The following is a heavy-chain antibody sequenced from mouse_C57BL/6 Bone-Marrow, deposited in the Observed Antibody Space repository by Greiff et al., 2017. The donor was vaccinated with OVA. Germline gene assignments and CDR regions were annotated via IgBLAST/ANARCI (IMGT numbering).Heavy chain of an antibody. Sequence: QVQLQQPGAELVKPGASVKLSCKASGYTFTSYWMHWVKQRPGQGLEWIGMIHPNSGSTNYNEKFKSKATLTVDKSSSTAYMQLSSLTSEDSAVYDCTGPYYYWFAYWGQGTLVTVSA. CDR2: IHPNSGST. V-gene: IGHV1-64*01. CDR3: TGPYYYWFAY. CDR1: GYTFTSYW. J-gene: IGHJ3*01. D-gene: IGHD1-1*01.